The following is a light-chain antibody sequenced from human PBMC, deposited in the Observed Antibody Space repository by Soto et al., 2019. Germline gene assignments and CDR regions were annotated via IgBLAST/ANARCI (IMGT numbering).Light chain of an antibody. CDR3: QQYYDYSAWT. V-gene: IGKV1-5*03. J-gene: IGKJ1*01. Sequence: DIQMTQCPSTLSASEGDTVTITCRASQSITRWLAWYQQRPGKAPTLLIYEASILQSGVPSRFSGTESGTEFTLTIISLLPDDFSTSYCQQYYDYSAWTFGQGTKVDI. CDR1: QSITRW. CDR2: EAS.